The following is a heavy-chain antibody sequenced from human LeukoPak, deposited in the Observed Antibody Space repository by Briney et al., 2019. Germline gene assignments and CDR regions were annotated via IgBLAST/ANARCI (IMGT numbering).Heavy chain of an antibody. V-gene: IGHV1-69*13. CDR1: GYTFTTYA. CDR2: IIPIFGTA. CDR3: ASLIRKFSGSYYGY. Sequence: SVKVSCTASGYTFTTYAISWVRQAPGQGLEWMGGIIPIFGTANYAQKFQGRVTITADESTSTAYMELSSLRSEDTAVYYCASLIRKFSGSYYGYWGQGTLVTVSS. J-gene: IGHJ4*02. D-gene: IGHD1-26*01.